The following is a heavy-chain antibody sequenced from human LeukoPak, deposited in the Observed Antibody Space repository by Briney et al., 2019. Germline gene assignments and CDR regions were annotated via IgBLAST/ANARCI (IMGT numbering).Heavy chain of an antibody. CDR2: ISRSGSTK. J-gene: IGHJ6*04. Sequence: PGGSLRLSCAASGFTFSDYNVRWIRQAPGKGLEWVSSISRSGSTKYYADSVKGRFTISRDNAKNSLFLQMNSLRAEDTAVYYCAKSPYFYNSGRSVDVWGKGTTVTVSS. CDR3: AKSPYFYNSGRSVDV. D-gene: IGHD3-10*01. V-gene: IGHV3-11*01. CDR1: GFTFSDYN.